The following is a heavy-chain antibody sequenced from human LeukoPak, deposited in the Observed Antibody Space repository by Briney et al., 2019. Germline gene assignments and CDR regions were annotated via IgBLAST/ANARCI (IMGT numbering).Heavy chain of an antibody. CDR3: ARSCYGSGSYYNATTQYYFDY. V-gene: IGHV4-34*01. J-gene: IGHJ4*02. CDR2: INHSGST. CDR1: GGSFSGYY. D-gene: IGHD3-10*01. Sequence: PSETLSLTCAVYGGSFSGYYWSWIRQPPGKGLEWIGEINHSGSTNYNPSLKSRVTISVDTSKNQFSLKLSSVTAADTAVYYCARSCYGSGSYYNATTQYYFDYWGQGTLVTVSS.